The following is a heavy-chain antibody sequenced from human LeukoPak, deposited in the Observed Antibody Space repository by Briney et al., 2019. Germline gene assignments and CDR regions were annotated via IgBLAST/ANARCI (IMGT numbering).Heavy chain of an antibody. CDR3: AVLRITIFGVVSNDAFDI. Sequence: GESLKLPCKGSGYRFTSYWIGWVRQMPGKGLEWMGIIYPGDSDTRYSPSFQGQVTISADKSISTAYLQWSSLKASDTAMYYCAVLRITIFGVVSNDAFDIWGQGTMVTVSS. CDR1: GYRFTSYW. D-gene: IGHD3-3*01. CDR2: IYPGDSDT. V-gene: IGHV5-51*01. J-gene: IGHJ3*02.